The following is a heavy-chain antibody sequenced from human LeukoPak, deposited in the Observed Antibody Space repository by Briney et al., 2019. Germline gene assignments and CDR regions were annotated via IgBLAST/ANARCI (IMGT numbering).Heavy chain of an antibody. V-gene: IGHV3-23*01. CDR3: AKLPDIVVNGGFDC. D-gene: IGHD2-15*01. J-gene: IGHJ4*02. CDR1: GFTLSSYA. CDR2: ISGSGGTT. Sequence: GGSLRLSCAASGFTLSSYAMSWVRQAPGKGLEWVSGISGSGGTTYYADSVKGRFIISRDNSKNTPYLQMNSLRAEDTAIYYCAKLPDIVVNGGFDCWGQGTLVTVSS.